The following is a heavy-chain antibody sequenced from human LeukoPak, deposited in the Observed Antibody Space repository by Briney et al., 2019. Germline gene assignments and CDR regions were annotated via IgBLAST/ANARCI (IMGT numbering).Heavy chain of an antibody. V-gene: IGHV3-74*01. D-gene: IGHD2-2*01. CDR1: GFTFSSYW. CDR3: AKADGVSAAILYFDY. CDR2: INSDGSST. J-gene: IGHJ4*02. Sequence: PGGSLRLSCAASGFTFSSYWMHWVRQAPGKGLVWVSRINSDGSSTSYADSVKGRFTLSRDSSKKNLYLQMNSLRAGDTALYYCAKADGVSAAILYFDYWGQGALVTVSS.